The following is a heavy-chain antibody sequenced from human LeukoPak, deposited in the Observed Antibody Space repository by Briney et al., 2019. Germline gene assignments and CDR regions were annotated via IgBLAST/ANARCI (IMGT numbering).Heavy chain of an antibody. J-gene: IGHJ4*02. CDR2: IRSKAFGGTT. CDR3: TRGNIPYSESYYGL. D-gene: IGHD1-26*01. Sequence: GGSLRLSCVASGFTFSNAWMNWVRQAPGKGLELVGFIRSKAFGGTTEYAASVKGSFTILRDDSKSIAYLQMNSLKTEDTAVYYCTRGNIPYSESYYGLWGQGTLVTVSS. CDR1: GFTFSNAW. V-gene: IGHV3-49*04.